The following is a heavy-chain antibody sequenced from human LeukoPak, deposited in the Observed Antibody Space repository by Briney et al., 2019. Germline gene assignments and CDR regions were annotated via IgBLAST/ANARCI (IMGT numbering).Heavy chain of an antibody. D-gene: IGHD1/OR15-1a*01. CDR3: ARSAGTRYYFDY. CDR2: IYYSGST. J-gene: IGHJ4*02. CDR1: GGSISSGGYY. V-gene: IGHV4-31*03. Sequence: SETLSLTCTVSGGSISSGGYYWSWIRQHPGKGLEWIGYIYYSGSTYYNPSLKSRVTISVDTSKNQFSLKLSSVTAADTAAYYCARSAGTRYYFDYWGQGTLVTVSS.